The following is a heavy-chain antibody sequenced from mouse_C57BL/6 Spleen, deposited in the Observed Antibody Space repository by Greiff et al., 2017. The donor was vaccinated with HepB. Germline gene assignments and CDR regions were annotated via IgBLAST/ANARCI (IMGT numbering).Heavy chain of an antibody. J-gene: IGHJ1*03. CDR1: GYTFTSYT. D-gene: IGHD1-1*01. CDR3: ARSDYYGSSYYWYFDV. Sequence: VQLVESGAELARPGASVKMSCKASGYTFTSYTIHWVKQRPGQGLEWIGYINPSSGYTKYNQKFKDKATLTADKSSSTAYMQLSSLTSEDSAVYYCARSDYYGSSYYWYFDVWGTGTTVTVSS. CDR2: INPSSGYT. V-gene: IGHV1-4*01.